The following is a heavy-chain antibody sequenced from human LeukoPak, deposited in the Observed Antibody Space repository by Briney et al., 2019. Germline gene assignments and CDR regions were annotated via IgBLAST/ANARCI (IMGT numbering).Heavy chain of an antibody. CDR3: ARLLEHYYFDASGYYDDDY. J-gene: IGHJ4*02. Sequence: ASVKVSCKASGYTFTGFYMHWVRQAPGQGLEWMGWIDPNIGTTKYSQKFQGRVTVTRDTSISEVYMELSRLRSDDTAVYYCARLLEHYYFDASGYYDDDYWGQGTPIIVSS. V-gene: IGHV1-2*02. CDR1: GYTFTGFY. D-gene: IGHD3-22*01. CDR2: IDPNIGTT.